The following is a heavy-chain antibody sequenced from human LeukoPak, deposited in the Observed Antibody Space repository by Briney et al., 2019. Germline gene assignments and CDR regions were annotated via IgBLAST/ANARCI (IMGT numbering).Heavy chain of an antibody. CDR3: AKASSSWYLGV. J-gene: IGHJ4*02. Sequence: PGGSLRLSCAASGFTFGSYWMSWVRQAPGKGLEWVANIKQDGSEKYYVDSVKGRFTISRDNAENSLSLQMNSLRAEDTAVYYCAKASSSWYLGVWGQGTLVTVSS. CDR2: IKQDGSEK. CDR1: GFTFGSYW. D-gene: IGHD6-13*01. V-gene: IGHV3-7*03.